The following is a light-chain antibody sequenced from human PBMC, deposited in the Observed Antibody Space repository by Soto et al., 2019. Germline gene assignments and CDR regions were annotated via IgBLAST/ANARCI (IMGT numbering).Light chain of an antibody. V-gene: IGKV1-33*01. Sequence: DIQMTQSPSSLSASVGDRVTITCQASQDISNYLNWYQQKPGKAPKLLIYDASNLETGVPSRFSGSGSGTDFTFTISSLQPEDIATYYCQQYDNLPLTFGGGIKVEIX. CDR1: QDISNY. CDR2: DAS. CDR3: QQYDNLPLT. J-gene: IGKJ4*01.